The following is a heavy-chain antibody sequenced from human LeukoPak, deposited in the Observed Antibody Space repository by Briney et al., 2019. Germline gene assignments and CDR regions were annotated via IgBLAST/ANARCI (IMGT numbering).Heavy chain of an antibody. J-gene: IGHJ3*02. D-gene: IGHD3-9*01. CDR2: MYYSGSG. CDR1: GGSISSYY. Sequence: SETLSLTCTVSGGSISSYYWNWIRQPPGRGLEWIGHMYYSGSGNYNPSLKSRVTMSADTSKNQFFLKLSSVTAADTAVYYCARNRGTYYDILTGHDAFEIWGQGTAITVSS. CDR3: ARNRGTYYDILTGHDAFEI. V-gene: IGHV4-59*01.